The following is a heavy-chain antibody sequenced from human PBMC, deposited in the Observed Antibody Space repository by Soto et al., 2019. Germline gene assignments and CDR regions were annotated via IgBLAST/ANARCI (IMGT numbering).Heavy chain of an antibody. CDR1: GFTFSSYG. Sequence: PGGSLRLSCAASGFTFSSYGMHWVRQAPGKGLEWVAVISYDGSNKYYADSVKGRFTISRDNSKNTLYLQMNSLRAEDTAVYYCAKPPDVLLWFGEFLSWGQGTLVTVS. V-gene: IGHV3-30*18. J-gene: IGHJ5*02. CDR2: ISYDGSNK. D-gene: IGHD3-10*01. CDR3: AKPPDVLLWFGEFLS.